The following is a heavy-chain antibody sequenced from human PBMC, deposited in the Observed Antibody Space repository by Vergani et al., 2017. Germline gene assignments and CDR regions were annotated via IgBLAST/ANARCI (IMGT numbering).Heavy chain of an antibody. J-gene: IGHJ6*02. V-gene: IGHV4-59*12. Sequence: QVQLQESGPGLVKPSETLSLTCTVSGGSISSYYWSWIRQPPGKGLEWIGYIYYSGSTYYNPSLKSRVTISVDTSKNQFSLKLSSVTAADTAVYYCARAAQLRYFDWSLSYYAMDVWGQGTTVTVSS. CDR2: IYYSGST. CDR3: ARAAQLRYFDWSLSYYAMDV. CDR1: GGSISSYY. D-gene: IGHD3-9*01.